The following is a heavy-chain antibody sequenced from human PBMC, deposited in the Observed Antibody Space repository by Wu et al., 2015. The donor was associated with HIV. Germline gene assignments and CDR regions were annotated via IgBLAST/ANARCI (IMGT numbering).Heavy chain of an antibody. CDR3: ATRRPTAGAPFDS. CDR2: TSPIIGTP. V-gene: IGHV1-69*05. Sequence: QVQLVQSGAEVKKPGSSVKVSCKASGGTLSHYEITWMRQAPGQGLEWMGGTSPIIGTPKYAQKFQGRVTMMTDESTSTAYMELSNLKSEDTAVYYCATRRPTAGAPFDSWGQGMLVIVSS. D-gene: IGHD4/OR15-4a*01. J-gene: IGHJ4*02. CDR1: GGTLSHYE.